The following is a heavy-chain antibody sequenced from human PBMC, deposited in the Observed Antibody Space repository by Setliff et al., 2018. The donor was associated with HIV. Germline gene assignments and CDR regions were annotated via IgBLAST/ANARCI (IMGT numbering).Heavy chain of an antibody. CDR1: GYTFTGYA. D-gene: IGHD1-1*01. J-gene: IGHJ4*02. Sequence: ASVKVSCKASGYTFTGYAMHWVRQAPGQRLEWMGWINAGNGNTKYSQKFQVRVTITRGTSASTAYMKLSSLRSEDTAVYYCARAIRQTGTGDYFDYWGQGTLVTVSS. CDR2: INAGNGNT. CDR3: ARAIRQTGTGDYFDY. V-gene: IGHV1-3*01.